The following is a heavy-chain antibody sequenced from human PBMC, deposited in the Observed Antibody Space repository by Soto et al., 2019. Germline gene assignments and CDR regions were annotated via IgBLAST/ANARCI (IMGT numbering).Heavy chain of an antibody. CDR2: IYYSGNT. D-gene: IGHD3-16*01. CDR3: AREGGESSDGLYYFDS. J-gene: IGHJ4*02. Sequence: SETLSLTCTVSGGSTSSDNYWSWIRQPPGKGLEWIGHIYYSGNTDYNPSLKSRLAISIDTSKNQFSLKLSPVTAADTAVYFCAREGGESSDGLYYFDSWGQGSLVTVSS. V-gene: IGHV4-30-4*01. CDR1: GGSTSSDNY.